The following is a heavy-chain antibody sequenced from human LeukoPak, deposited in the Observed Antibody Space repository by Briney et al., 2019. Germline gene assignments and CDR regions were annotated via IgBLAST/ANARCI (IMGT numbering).Heavy chain of an antibody. V-gene: IGHV3-21*04. J-gene: IGHJ4*02. CDR2: ISSSSYI. Sequence: PGGSLRLSCAASGFTFSSYSMNWVRQAPGKGLEWVSSISSSSYIYYADSVKGRFTISRDNAKNSLYLQMNSLRAEDTAVYYCAKSPLMITFGGVIVSSDGYFDYWGQGTLVTVSS. CDR1: GFTFSSYS. CDR3: AKSPLMITFGGVIVSSDGYFDY. D-gene: IGHD3-16*02.